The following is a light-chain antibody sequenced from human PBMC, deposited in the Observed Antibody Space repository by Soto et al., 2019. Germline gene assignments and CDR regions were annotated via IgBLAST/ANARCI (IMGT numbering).Light chain of an antibody. CDR3: QQYRA. CDR2: DTS. Sequence: VFTQFPATLSLSPGERATLSCRASQSVSSYLAWYVQKPGQAPRLLIYDTSNRATGIPDRFSGSGSGTDFTLTISRLEPEDFAVYYCQQYRAFGQGTKVDIK. J-gene: IGKJ1*01. V-gene: IGKV3-11*01. CDR1: QSVSSY.